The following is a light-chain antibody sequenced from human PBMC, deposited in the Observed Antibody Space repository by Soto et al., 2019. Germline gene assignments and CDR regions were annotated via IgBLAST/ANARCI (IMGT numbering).Light chain of an antibody. CDR3: QVWDTSSDQGV. CDR1: NVGRKS. J-gene: IGLJ1*01. CDR2: DDS. Sequence: SYELTQPPSVSVAPGQTATVTCGGNNVGRKSVHWYQQKPGQAPVLVVYDDSDRPSGIPERFSGSNSGNTATLTISRVEAGDEADYYCQVWDTSSDQGVFGTGTKLTVL. V-gene: IGLV3-21*02.